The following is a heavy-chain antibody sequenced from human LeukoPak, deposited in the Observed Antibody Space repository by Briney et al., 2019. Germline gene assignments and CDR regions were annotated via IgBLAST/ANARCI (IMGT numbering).Heavy chain of an antibody. CDR3: ARRFDS. V-gene: IGHV3-48*02. CDR1: GFTFSSYW. J-gene: IGHJ4*02. Sequence: GGSLRLSCAASGFTFSSYWMNWARQAPGKGLEWVSHITSSSTIYYADSVKGRFTISRDNAKNSLYLQMNSLRDEDTAVYYCARRFDSWGQGTLVTVSS. CDR2: ITSSSTI.